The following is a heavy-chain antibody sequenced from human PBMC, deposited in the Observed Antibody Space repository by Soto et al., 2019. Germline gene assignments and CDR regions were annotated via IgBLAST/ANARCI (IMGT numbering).Heavy chain of an antibody. D-gene: IGHD2-15*01. J-gene: IGHJ5*02. Sequence: PSETLSLTCAVYGGSFSGYYWSWIRQPPGKGLEWIGEINHSGSTNYNPSLKSRVTISVDTSKNQFSLKLSSVTAADTAVYYCARVLPPVVAATRGIWFDPWGQGTLVTVSS. V-gene: IGHV4-34*01. CDR2: INHSGST. CDR1: GGSFSGYY. CDR3: ARVLPPVVAATRGIWFDP.